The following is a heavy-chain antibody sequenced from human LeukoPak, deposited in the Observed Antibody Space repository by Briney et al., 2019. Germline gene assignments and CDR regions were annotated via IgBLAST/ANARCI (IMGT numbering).Heavy chain of an antibody. Sequence: GSLRLSCAASGFTFSHYGMSWVRQAPGKGLEWIGEINHSGSTNYNPSLKSRVTISVDTSKNQFSLKLSSVTAADTAVYYCARGYNRFDYWGQGTLVTVSS. D-gene: IGHD3-10*01. CDR3: ARGYNRFDY. CDR2: INHSGST. V-gene: IGHV4-34*01. CDR1: GFTFSHYG. J-gene: IGHJ4*02.